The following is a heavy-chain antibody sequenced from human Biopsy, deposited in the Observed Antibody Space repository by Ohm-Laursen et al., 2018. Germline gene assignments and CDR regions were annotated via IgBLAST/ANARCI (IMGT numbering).Heavy chain of an antibody. CDR2: INCKTGAT. J-gene: IGHJ4*02. CDR1: SYTFTDYN. V-gene: IGHV1-2*02. Sequence: GSSGKVSCKASSYTFTDYNIHWMRQAPGQGLEWLGYINCKTGATNYAQKFQGTVTMTRDTSISTAYLALGSLRSADTAIYYCARDPLNGHKHFDYWGQGSLVTVSS. CDR3: ARDPLNGHKHFDY. D-gene: IGHD2-8*01.